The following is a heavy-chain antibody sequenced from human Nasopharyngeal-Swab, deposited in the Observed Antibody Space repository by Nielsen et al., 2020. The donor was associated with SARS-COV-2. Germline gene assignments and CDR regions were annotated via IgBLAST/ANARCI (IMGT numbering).Heavy chain of an antibody. Sequence: LSLTCAVSGGSISSSNWWSWVRQAPGKGLEWVAVISYDGSNKYYADSVKGRFTISRDNSKNTLYLQMNSLRAEDTAVYYCAKDKRYFDWDGMDVWGQGTMVTVSS. CDR3: AKDKRYFDWDGMDV. D-gene: IGHD3-9*01. J-gene: IGHJ6*02. V-gene: IGHV3-30*18. CDR2: ISYDGSNK. CDR1: GGSISSSN.